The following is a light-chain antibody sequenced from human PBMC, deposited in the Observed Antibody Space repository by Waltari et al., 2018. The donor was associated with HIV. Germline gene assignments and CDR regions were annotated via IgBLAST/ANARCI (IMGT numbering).Light chain of an antibody. CDR2: RND. CDR3: LACDTAFSGWV. CDR1: ANNVVYQG. Sequence: HAGLPQPPSVSAEFALTATLTCRRNANNVVYQGRTWLQQHQAHPPHLLTYRNDGRTSGVSDRFSASRSGDTASLIISGLQPEDEADYYCLACDTAFSGWVFGSGTHLIV. J-gene: IGLJ6*01. V-gene: IGLV10-54*04.